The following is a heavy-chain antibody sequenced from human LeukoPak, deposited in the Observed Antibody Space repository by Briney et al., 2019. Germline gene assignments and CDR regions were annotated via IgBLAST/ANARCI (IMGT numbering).Heavy chain of an antibody. Sequence: GESLRLSCAASGFRFSTFWMSWVRQAPGKGLDWVANINQNGGVKHYVDSVKGRFTISRDNAKNSLYLQMTSLRADDTAVYYCATSDDAAGTSWGQGTLVTVSS. D-gene: IGHD6-25*01. J-gene: IGHJ5*02. CDR1: GFRFSTFW. CDR2: INQNGGVK. CDR3: ATSDDAAGTS. V-gene: IGHV3-7*01.